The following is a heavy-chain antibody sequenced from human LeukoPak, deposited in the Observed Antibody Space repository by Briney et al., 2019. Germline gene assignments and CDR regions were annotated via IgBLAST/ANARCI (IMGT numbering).Heavy chain of an antibody. CDR3: ARNGGSYSFDY. Sequence: SETLSLTCTVSGGSISSYYWSWIRQPPGKGLEWIGYSSYSGSSNYNPSLKSRVTISVDTSKNQFSLKLSSVTAADTAVYYCARNGGSYSFDYWGQGTLVTVSS. CDR1: GGSISSYY. CDR2: SSYSGSS. V-gene: IGHV4-59*01. J-gene: IGHJ4*02. D-gene: IGHD1-26*01.